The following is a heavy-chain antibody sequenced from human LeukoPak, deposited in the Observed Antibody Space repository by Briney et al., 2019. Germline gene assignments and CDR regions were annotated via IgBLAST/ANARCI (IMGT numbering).Heavy chain of an antibody. CDR3: ARDKRHSYGKYFDP. Sequence: SETLSLTCSLSGDTLSTYYWNWIRQTPGRELEWIGHISLGNTEYNPSLKSRVTISVDTSKNEFYLRLTSVTAADTALYFCARDKRHSYGKYFDPWSQGTLVSVSS. V-gene: IGHV4-59*12. J-gene: IGHJ4*02. CDR1: GDTLSTYY. D-gene: IGHD5-18*01. CDR2: ISLGNT.